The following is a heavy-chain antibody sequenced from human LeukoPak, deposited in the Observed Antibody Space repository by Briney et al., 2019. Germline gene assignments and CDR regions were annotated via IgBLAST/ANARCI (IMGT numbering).Heavy chain of an antibody. V-gene: IGHV1-2*04. D-gene: IGHD6-13*01. CDR2: INPNSGGT. CDR1: GYTFTGYY. Sequence: GASVKVSCKASGYTFTGYYMHWVRQAPGQGLEWMGWINPNSGGTNYAQKFQGWVTMTRDTSISTAYMELSRLRSDDTAAYYCARGPKDPNSSPEAHFDYWGQGTLVTVSS. CDR3: ARGPKDPNSSPEAHFDY. J-gene: IGHJ4*02.